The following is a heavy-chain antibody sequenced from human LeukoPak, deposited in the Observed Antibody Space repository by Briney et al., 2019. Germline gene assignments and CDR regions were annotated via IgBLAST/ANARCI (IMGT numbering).Heavy chain of an antibody. D-gene: IGHD3-10*01. J-gene: IGHJ3*02. CDR1: GFIFNNYG. Sequence: GGSLRLSCTASGFIFNNYGRHWVRQAPGEGLEWMAAISFDGIDKTYEGSVKGRFTISRDDSNNTMDLHMSSLRIEDTARYSCARPKFRAGPLWSGAFDIWGRRTMVTV. V-gene: IGHV3-30*03. CDR3: ARPKFRAGPLWSGAFDI. CDR2: ISFDGIDK.